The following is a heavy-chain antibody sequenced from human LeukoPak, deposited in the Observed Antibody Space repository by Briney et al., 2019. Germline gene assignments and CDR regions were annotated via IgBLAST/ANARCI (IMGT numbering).Heavy chain of an antibody. CDR3: ARGLKDYYDSSGYVDY. V-gene: IGHV3-23*01. CDR1: GFTFSSYA. D-gene: IGHD3-22*01. J-gene: IGHJ4*02. Sequence: GGSLRLSCAASGFTFSSYAMSWVRQAPGKGLEWVSAISGSGGSTYYADSVKGRFTISRDNSKNTLYLQMNSLRAEDTAVYYCARGLKDYYDSSGYVDYWGQGTLVTVSS. CDR2: ISGSGGST.